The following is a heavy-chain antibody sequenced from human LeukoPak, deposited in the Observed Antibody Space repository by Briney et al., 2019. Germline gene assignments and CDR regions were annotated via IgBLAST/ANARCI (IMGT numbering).Heavy chain of an antibody. Sequence: ASVKVSCKASGYTFTAYYIHWVRQAPGQRLEWMGWLNPNNGATNYAQNFQGRVTMTRDTSMTTAYMELSRLRSDDTAVYYCARGQLRVPKWFDPWGPGTLVSVSS. V-gene: IGHV1-2*02. CDR3: ARGQLRVPKWFDP. CDR1: GYTFTAYY. D-gene: IGHD1-1*01. J-gene: IGHJ5*02. CDR2: LNPNNGAT.